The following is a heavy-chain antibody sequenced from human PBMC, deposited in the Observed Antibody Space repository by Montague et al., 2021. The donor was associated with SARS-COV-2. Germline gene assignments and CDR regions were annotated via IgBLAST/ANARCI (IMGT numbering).Heavy chain of an antibody. CDR3: TRHVHMTWPEPSPGFDY. J-gene: IGHJ4*02. V-gene: IGHV4-39*01. CDR1: GDSISSSSYN. Sequence: SETLSLTCTVSGDSISSSSYNWGWIRQPPGKGLEWIGSVHYSGRPYYNPSLKSRVTIYVDTSKNQLSLKLSSVTAADTAVYYCTRHVHMTWPEPSPGFDYWGQSTLGTVSS. D-gene: IGHD1-1*01. CDR2: VHYSGRP.